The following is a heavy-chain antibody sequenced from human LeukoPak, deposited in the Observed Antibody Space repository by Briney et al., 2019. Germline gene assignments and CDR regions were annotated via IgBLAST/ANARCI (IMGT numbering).Heavy chain of an antibody. D-gene: IGHD5-24*01. CDR2: IYTSGST. J-gene: IGHJ2*01. CDR3: ARVELRRWLQTWYFDL. CDR1: GGSISSYY. V-gene: IGHV4-4*07. Sequence: PSETLSLTCTVSGGSISSYYWSWIWQPAGKGLEWIGRIYTSGSTNYNPSLKSRVTMSVDTSKNQFSLKLSSVTAADTAVYYCARVELRRWLQTWYFDLWGRGTLVTVSS.